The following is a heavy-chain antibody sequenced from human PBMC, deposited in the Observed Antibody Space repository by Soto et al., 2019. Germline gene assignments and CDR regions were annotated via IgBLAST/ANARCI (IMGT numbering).Heavy chain of an antibody. V-gene: IGHV1-69*13. CDR3: AREGKNYGDRGDFSDY. CDR1: GGTFSSYA. J-gene: IGHJ4*02. Sequence: PAASVKVSCKASGGTFSSYAISWVRQAPGQGLEWMGGIIPIFGTANYAQKFQGRVTITADESTSTAYMELSSLRSEDTAVYYCAREGKNYGDRGDFSDYWGQGTMVTVYS. CDR2: IIPIFGTA. D-gene: IGHD4-17*01.